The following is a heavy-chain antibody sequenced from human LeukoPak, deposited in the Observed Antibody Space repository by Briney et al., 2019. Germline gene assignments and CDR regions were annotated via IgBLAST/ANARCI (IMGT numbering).Heavy chain of an antibody. V-gene: IGHV1-2*02. CDR2: INPNSGGT. CDR1: GFTFTGYY. J-gene: IGHJ4*02. D-gene: IGHD2-21*01. Sequence: GGSLRLSCAASGFTFTGYYMHWVRQAPGQGLEWMGWINPNSGGTNSAQKFQGRITMTRDTSISTAYMELSSLRSDDTAVYYCARDPNSDIDCWGQGTLVTVSS. CDR3: ARDPNSDIDC.